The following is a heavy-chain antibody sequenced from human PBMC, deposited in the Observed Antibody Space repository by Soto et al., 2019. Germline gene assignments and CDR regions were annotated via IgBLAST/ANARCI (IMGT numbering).Heavy chain of an antibody. CDR1: GFSLSTSGVG. Sequence: QITLKESGPTLVKPTQTLTLTCTFSGFSLSTSGVGVGWIRQPPGKALEWLALIYWDDDKRYSPSLMSRLTITKDTAKNQVVLTMTNMDPVDTATYYCAHDRSGYLGFDYWGQGTLVTVSS. CDR2: IYWDDDK. CDR3: AHDRSGYLGFDY. V-gene: IGHV2-5*02. D-gene: IGHD3-22*01. J-gene: IGHJ4*02.